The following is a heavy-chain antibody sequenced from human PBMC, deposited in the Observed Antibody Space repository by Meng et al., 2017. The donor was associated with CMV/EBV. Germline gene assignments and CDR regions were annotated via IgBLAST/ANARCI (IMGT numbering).Heavy chain of an antibody. CDR3: ARDGYSGSYGGDY. CDR1: GYTFTSYD. D-gene: IGHD1-26*01. Sequence: VTSAVEVNKAVASVKVSCTASGYTFTSYDMHWLRQAPGQGLEWMGIINPSGGSTSYAQKFQGRVTMTRDTSTSTVYMELSSLRSEDTAVYYCARDGYSGSYGGDYWGQGTLVTVSS. J-gene: IGHJ4*02. V-gene: IGHV1-46*01. CDR2: INPSGGST.